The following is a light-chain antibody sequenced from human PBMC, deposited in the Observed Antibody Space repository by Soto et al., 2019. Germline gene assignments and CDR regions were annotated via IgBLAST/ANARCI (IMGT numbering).Light chain of an antibody. J-gene: IGKJ3*01. CDR3: QQHNKWPPVFT. V-gene: IGKV3-15*01. Sequence: EIVMTQSPATLSVSPGERATLSCRTSQSVGSDLAWYQQKPGQAPRLLIYAASTRLSGISARFSGSGSGTDFTLTISSLQSEDSAVYYCQQHNKWPPVFTFGPGT. CDR2: AAS. CDR1: QSVGSD.